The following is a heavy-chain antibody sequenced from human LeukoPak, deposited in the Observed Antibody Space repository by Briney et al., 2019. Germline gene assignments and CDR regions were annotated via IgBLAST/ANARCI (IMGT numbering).Heavy chain of an antibody. J-gene: IGHJ4*02. D-gene: IGHD5-24*01. CDR2: FYYTGSS. Sequence: SETLSLTCTVSGCSISSYYWSWIRQPPGKGLEWVGYFYYTGSSNYNPSITSRVSLSVAASINKFSLKLSSVTAADTAVYYCASLTKGSREGYPRDHWGQGTLVTVSS. CDR3: ASLTKGSREGYPRDH. CDR1: GCSISSYY. V-gene: IGHV4-59*01.